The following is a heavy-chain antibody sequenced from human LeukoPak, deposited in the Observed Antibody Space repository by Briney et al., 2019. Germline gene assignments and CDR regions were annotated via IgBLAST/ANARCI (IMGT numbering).Heavy chain of an antibody. CDR1: GYSISSGYY. CDR3: ARGYWFYFDY. Sequence: SETLSLTCTVSGYSISSGYYWGWIRQPPGKGLEWIGSIYYSGSTYYNPSLKSRVTISVDTSKNQFSLKLRSVTAADTAVYYCARGYWFYFDYWGQGSLVTVS. D-gene: IGHD2-8*02. J-gene: IGHJ4*02. CDR2: IYYSGST. V-gene: IGHV4-38-2*02.